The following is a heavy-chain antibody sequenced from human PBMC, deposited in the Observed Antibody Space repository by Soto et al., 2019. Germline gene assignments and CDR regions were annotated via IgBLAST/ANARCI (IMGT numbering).Heavy chain of an antibody. D-gene: IGHD1-26*01. V-gene: IGHV4-30-2*01. CDR3: ARLGTVKSSGSYYDY. Sequence: SETLSLTCAVSGGSISSGGYSWSWIRQPPGKGLEWIGYIYHSGSTYYNPSLKSRVTISVDRSKNQFSLKLSSVTAADTAVYYCARLGTVKSSGSYYDYWGQGTLVTVSS. CDR1: GGSISSGGYS. CDR2: IYHSGST. J-gene: IGHJ4*02.